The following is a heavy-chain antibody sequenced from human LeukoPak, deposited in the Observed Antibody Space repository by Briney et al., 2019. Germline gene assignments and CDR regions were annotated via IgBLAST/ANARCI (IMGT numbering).Heavy chain of an antibody. Sequence: GGSLRLSCAASGFTFSDYYMSWIRQAPGKGLEWVSYISSSGSTIYYADSVKGRFTISRDNAKNSLYLQMNSLRDEDTAVYYCARDHGQLWSPPIGWGQGTLVTVSS. CDR1: GFTFSDYY. CDR3: ARDHGQLWSPPIG. CDR2: ISSSGSTI. D-gene: IGHD5-18*01. J-gene: IGHJ4*02. V-gene: IGHV3-11*04.